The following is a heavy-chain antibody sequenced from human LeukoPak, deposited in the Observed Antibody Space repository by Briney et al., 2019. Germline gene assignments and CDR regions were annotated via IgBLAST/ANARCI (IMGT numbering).Heavy chain of an antibody. CDR2: ISSSSTTI. CDR1: GFTFSDYN. D-gene: IGHD4-11*01. V-gene: IGHV3-48*04. CDR3: ARDHFDYRLDY. J-gene: IGHJ4*02. Sequence: GGSLRLSCAASGFTFSDYNMNWVRRAPGKGLEWISYISSSSTTIYYADSVKGRITISRDNAKNSLYLQMNSLRVEDTAVYYCARDHFDYRLDYWGQGTLVTVSS.